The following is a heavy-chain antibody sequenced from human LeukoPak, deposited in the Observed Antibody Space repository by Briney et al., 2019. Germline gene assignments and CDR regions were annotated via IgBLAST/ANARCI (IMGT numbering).Heavy chain of an antibody. CDR3: ASPTRGGVFDI. CDR1: GFTVSTNY. Sequence: GGSLRLSCAASGFTVSTNYMTWVRQAPGKGLEWVSVLYSGGRTNYAASVKSRLTISRHNSKNTLYLQMNSLRAEDTAVYYCASPTRGGVFDIWGQGTMVTVSS. V-gene: IGHV3-53*04. J-gene: IGHJ3*02. D-gene: IGHD5-24*01. CDR2: LYSGGRT.